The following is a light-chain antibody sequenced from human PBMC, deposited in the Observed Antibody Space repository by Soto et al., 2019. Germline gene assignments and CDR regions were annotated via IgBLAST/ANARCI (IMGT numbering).Light chain of an antibody. Sequence: DIQMTQSPSSLSASVGDRVTITCRASQDVLHYVAWYQQKPGEVPKLLIYEASTLQSGVPSRFSGSGSGAVFTLTIRSLQPEDVATYYCQQFDSAPQTFGPGTKVDI. J-gene: IGKJ1*01. V-gene: IGKV1-27*01. CDR1: QDVLHY. CDR2: EAS. CDR3: QQFDSAPQT.